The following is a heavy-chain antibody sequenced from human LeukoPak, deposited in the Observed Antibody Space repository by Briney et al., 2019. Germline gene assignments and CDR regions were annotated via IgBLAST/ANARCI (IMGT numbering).Heavy chain of an antibody. CDR2: INQGGSES. CDR1: GFTFSDFW. V-gene: IGHV3-7*01. D-gene: IGHD4-11*01. CDR3: TKGRSNHY. J-gene: IGHJ4*02. Sequence: TGGSLRLSCAASGFTFSDFWMGWVRQAPGKGLEWVANINQGGSESYYVDSVKGRFTISRDNAKKSLFLQMNSLRAEDTAVYYCTKGRSNHYWGQGTLVTAST.